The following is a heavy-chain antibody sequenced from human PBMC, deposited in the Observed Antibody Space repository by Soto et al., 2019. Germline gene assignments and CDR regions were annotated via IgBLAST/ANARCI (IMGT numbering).Heavy chain of an antibody. J-gene: IGHJ6*02. D-gene: IGHD3-3*01. CDR3: ARDGIFGVVSPQDYYYHGMDV. V-gene: IGHV1-2*02. CDR1: GYTFTGYY. CDR2: INPNSGGT. Sequence: VASVKVSCKASGYTFTGYYMHWVRQAPGQGLEWMGWINPNSGGTNHAQKFQGRVTMTRDTSISTAYMELSRLRSDDTAVYYCARDGIFGVVSPQDYYYHGMDVWGQGTTVTVFS.